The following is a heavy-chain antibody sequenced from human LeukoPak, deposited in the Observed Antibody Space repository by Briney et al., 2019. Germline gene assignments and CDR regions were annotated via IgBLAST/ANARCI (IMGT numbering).Heavy chain of an antibody. Sequence: GSLRLSCAASGFTFSDYYMSWIRQPAGKGLGWTGRIYTSGSTNYNPSLKSRVTMSVDTSKNQFSLKLSSVTAADTAVYYCARGSNDFWSANNWFDPWGQGTLVTVSS. D-gene: IGHD3-3*01. CDR3: ARGSNDFWSANNWFDP. J-gene: IGHJ5*02. V-gene: IGHV4-4*07. CDR1: GFTFSDYY. CDR2: IYTSGST.